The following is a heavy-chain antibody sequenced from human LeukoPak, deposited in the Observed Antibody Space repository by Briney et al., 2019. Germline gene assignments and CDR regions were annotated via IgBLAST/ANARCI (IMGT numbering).Heavy chain of an antibody. CDR3: ARPRYGSGTDDAFDI. CDR2: IYPGDPDT. CDR1: GYSFTSYW. Sequence: GESLKISCKGSGYSFTSYWIGWVRQMPGKGLEWMGIIYPGDPDTRYSPSFQGQVTISADKSISTAYLQWSSLKASDTAMYYCARPRYGSGTDDAFDIWGQGTMVTVSS. D-gene: IGHD3-10*01. J-gene: IGHJ3*02. V-gene: IGHV5-51*01.